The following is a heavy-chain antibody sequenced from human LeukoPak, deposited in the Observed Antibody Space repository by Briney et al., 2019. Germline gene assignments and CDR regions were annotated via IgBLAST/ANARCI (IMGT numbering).Heavy chain of an antibody. Sequence: PGDSLRLSCAASGFTFSSYAMTWVRQAPGKGLEWVSTITGRSDSTYYADSVKGRFTISRDNSKSALYLQMNSLRAEDTAVYYCAKPLGVNYDFWSGYNYYFDYWGQGTLVTVSS. V-gene: IGHV3-23*01. CDR1: GFTFSSYA. CDR2: ITGRSDST. J-gene: IGHJ4*02. D-gene: IGHD3-3*01. CDR3: AKPLGVNYDFWSGYNYYFDY.